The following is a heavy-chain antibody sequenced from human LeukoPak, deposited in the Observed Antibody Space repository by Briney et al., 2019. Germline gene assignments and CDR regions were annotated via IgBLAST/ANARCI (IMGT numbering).Heavy chain of an antibody. V-gene: IGHV3-33*06. Sequence: PPGRSLRLSCAASGFTFSNYGMHWVRQAPGKGLEWVAVIWYDGGNKYYADSVKGRFTISRDNSKNTLYLQMNSLRAEDTAVYYCAKDRVSRLDYWGQGTLVTVSS. CDR2: IWYDGGNK. J-gene: IGHJ4*02. CDR1: GFTFSNYG. D-gene: IGHD2-8*01. CDR3: AKDRVSRLDY.